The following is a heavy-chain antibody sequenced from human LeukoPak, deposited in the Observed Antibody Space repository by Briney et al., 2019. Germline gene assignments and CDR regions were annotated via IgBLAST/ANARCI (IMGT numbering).Heavy chain of an antibody. D-gene: IGHD1-26*01. CDR2: IIPIFGTA. CDR1: GGTFSSYA. Sequence: SVKVSCKASGGTFSSYAISWVRQAPGQGLEWMGGIIPIFGTANYAQKFQGRVTITADESTSTAYMELSSLRSEDTAVYYCARGVIVGATHYYYYMDVWGKGTTVTVSS. V-gene: IGHV1-69*13. CDR3: ARGVIVGATHYYYYMDV. J-gene: IGHJ6*03.